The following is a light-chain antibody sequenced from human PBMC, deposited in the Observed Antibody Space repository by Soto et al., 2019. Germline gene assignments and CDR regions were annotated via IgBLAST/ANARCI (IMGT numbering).Light chain of an antibody. V-gene: IGKV1-8*01. CDR2: AAS. CDR1: QGIRSY. Sequence: AIRMTQSPSSLSASTGDRVTITCRASQGIRSYLSCYQQKPGKAPKLLIYAASSLESGVTSRFSGSGSGTHFTLTISSLQPEDFATYYCQQANSFPRTFGQGTKV. CDR3: QQANSFPRT. J-gene: IGKJ1*01.